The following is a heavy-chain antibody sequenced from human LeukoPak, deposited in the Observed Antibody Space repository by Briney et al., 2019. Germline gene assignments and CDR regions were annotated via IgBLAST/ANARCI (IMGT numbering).Heavy chain of an antibody. V-gene: IGHV4-4*07. CDR1: GGSISSSY. Sequence: SETLSLTCTVSGGSISSSYWSWIRQPAGKGLEWIGRIYTSGSTNYDPSLKSRVTMSVDTSKNQFSLRLSSVTAADTAVYYCARGPGEVTGESFDYWGQGTLVTVSS. J-gene: IGHJ4*02. CDR2: IYTSGST. D-gene: IGHD2-21*02. CDR3: ARGPGEVTGESFDY.